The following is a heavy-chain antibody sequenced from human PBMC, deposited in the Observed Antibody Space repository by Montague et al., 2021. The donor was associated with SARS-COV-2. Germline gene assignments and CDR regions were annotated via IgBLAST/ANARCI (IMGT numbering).Heavy chain of an antibody. CDR3: ARAGYDSGYDF. V-gene: IGHV3-7*04. J-gene: IGHJ4*02. CDR2: IKEDGGVK. CDR1: GFTLSDYW. D-gene: IGHD3-22*01. Sequence: SLRLSCAASGFTLSDYWMAWVRQAPGEALEWISNIKEDGGVKNYVDSVKGRFTISRDNTKNLLFLQMNSLSVEDTAVYYCARAGYDSGYDFWGQGSLVTVSS.